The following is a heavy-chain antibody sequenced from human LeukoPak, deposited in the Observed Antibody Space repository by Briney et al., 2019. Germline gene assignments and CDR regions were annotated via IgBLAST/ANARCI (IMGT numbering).Heavy chain of an antibody. CDR1: GFTFSSYS. Sequence: GGSLRLSCAASGFTFSSYSMNWVRQAPGRGLEWVSYISSSSSAIYYADSLKGRFTISRDNAKNSLYLQMNSLRAEDTAVYYCARVIGSYGDSAYWGQGTLVTVSS. CDR3: ARVIGSYGDSAY. D-gene: IGHD1-26*01. V-gene: IGHV3-48*04. CDR2: ISSSSSAI. J-gene: IGHJ4*02.